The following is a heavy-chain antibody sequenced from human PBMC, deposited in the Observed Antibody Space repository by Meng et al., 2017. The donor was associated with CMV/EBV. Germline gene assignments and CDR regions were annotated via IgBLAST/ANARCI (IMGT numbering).Heavy chain of an antibody. D-gene: IGHD3-10*01. CDR3: ASLAGDY. Sequence: QRRRPESGPGLVEPSETLSLTCTVSGGSISSSSYYWGWIRQPPGKGLEWIGSIYYSGSTYYNPSLKSRVTISVDTSKNQFSLKLSSVTAADTAVYYCASLAGDYWGQGTLVTVSS. V-gene: IGHV4-39*07. CDR2: IYYSGST. CDR1: GGSISSSSYY. J-gene: IGHJ4*02.